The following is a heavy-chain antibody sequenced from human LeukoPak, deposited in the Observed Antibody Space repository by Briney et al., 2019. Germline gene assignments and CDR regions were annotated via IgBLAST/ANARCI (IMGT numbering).Heavy chain of an antibody. CDR3: AKGLSDIVVVVAADN. D-gene: IGHD2-15*01. Sequence: GGSLRLPCAASGFTFSSYGMSWVRQAPGKGLEWVSAISGSGGSTYYADSVKGRFTISRDNSKNTLYLQMNSLRAEDTAVYYCAKGLSDIVVVVAADNWGQGTLVTVSS. CDR1: GFTFSSYG. J-gene: IGHJ4*02. CDR2: ISGSGGST. V-gene: IGHV3-23*01.